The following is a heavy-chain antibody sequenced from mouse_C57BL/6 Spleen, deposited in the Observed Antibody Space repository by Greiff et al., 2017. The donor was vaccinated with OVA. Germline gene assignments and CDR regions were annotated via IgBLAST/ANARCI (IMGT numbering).Heavy chain of an antibody. D-gene: IGHD1-1*01. V-gene: IGHV2-5*01. Sequence: QVQLQQSGPGLVQPSQRLSITCTVSGFSLTSYGVHWVRQSPGKGLEWLGVIWRGGSTDYNAAFMSRLSITKDNSKSQVFFKMNSLQADDTAIYYCAKGGDYYGTPFAYWGQGTLVTVSA. J-gene: IGHJ3*01. CDR2: IWRGGST. CDR3: AKGGDYYGTPFAY. CDR1: GFSLTSYG.